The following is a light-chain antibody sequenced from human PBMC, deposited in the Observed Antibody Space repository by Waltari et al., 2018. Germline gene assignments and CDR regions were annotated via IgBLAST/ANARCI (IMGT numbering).Light chain of an antibody. V-gene: IGKV3-20*01. CDR2: GTS. J-gene: IGKJ2*01. CDR1: KSVSSSY. CDR3: QQYDNSPYT. Sequence: EIVLTQSPGTLSLSPGERATLSCRASKSVSSSYLAWYQQKPGQAPRLLIYGTSSRATGIPDRFSGSGSGTDFTLNSGRREPEDFAVYYCQQYDNSPYTFGQGTKLEIK.